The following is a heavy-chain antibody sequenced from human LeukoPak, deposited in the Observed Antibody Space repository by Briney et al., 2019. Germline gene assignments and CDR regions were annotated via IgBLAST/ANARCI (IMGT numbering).Heavy chain of an antibody. CDR2: IIPIFGTA. CDR1: GGTFSSYA. V-gene: IGHV1-69*05. CDR3: VRVPAGDYGGKPYYFDY. J-gene: IGHJ4*02. D-gene: IGHD4-23*01. Sequence: SVKVSCKASGGTFSSYAISWVRQAPGQGLEWMGGIIPIFGTANYAQKFQGRVTITTDESTSTAYMELSSLRSEDTAVYYCVRVPAGDYGGKPYYFDYWGQGTLVTVSS.